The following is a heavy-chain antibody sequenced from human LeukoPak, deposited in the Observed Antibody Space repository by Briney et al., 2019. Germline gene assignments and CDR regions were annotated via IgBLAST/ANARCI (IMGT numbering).Heavy chain of an antibody. CDR2: ISSNSSYI. CDR1: EFTFSIYS. D-gene: IGHD3-22*01. CDR3: ARDSCYESSGDFDY. J-gene: IGHJ4*02. V-gene: IGHV3-21*01. Sequence: PGGSLRLSCAPSEFTFSIYSMSWVRPAPGEGLGWVLSISSNSSYIYYADSVKGRFTISRDNDKNSVYLQMNSLRVEDTAVYYCARDSCYESSGDFDYWGQGTLVTVSS.